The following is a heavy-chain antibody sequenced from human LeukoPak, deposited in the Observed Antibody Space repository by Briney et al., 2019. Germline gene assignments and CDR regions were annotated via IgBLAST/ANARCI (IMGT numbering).Heavy chain of an antibody. Sequence: PGGSLRLSCAASGFTFSNYWMIWVRQAPGKGLEWVGNIKQDGSEKRYADSVRGRFSISRDNAQTSLYLQMNSLRAEDTAVYYCTRQLATLPDDYWGQGTLVTVSS. J-gene: IGHJ4*02. CDR2: IKQDGSEK. CDR1: GFTFSNYW. D-gene: IGHD5-12*01. V-gene: IGHV3-7*05. CDR3: TRQLATLPDDY.